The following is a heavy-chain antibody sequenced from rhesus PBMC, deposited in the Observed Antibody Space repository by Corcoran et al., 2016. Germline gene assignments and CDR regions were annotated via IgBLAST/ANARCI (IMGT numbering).Heavy chain of an antibody. V-gene: IGHV3-178*01. CDR2: NDNNAAAT. CDR1: GFIFSDYF. Sequence: EVQLVESGGGLAKPGGSLRLSCAASGFIFSDYFMDWVRQAPGQGVDGVSRNDNNAAATEYADYGKGRFTISRENAKNTLYLQMNSLRPDDTAVYYCARADWGPDYWGQGVRVTVSP. CDR3: ARADWGPDY. J-gene: IGHJ4*01. D-gene: IGHD7-45*01.